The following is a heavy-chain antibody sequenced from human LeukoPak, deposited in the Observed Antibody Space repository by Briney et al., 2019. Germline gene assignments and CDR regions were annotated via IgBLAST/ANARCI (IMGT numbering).Heavy chain of an antibody. D-gene: IGHD3-3*01. CDR2: IYYSGST. Sequence: SETLSLTCTVSGGSISSSSYCWGWIRQPPGKGLEWIGSIYYSGSTYYNPSLKSRVTISVDTSKNQFSLKLSSVTAADTAVYYCARHGVVTDYYYYYYMDVWGKGTTVTVSS. V-gene: IGHV4-39*01. J-gene: IGHJ6*03. CDR3: ARHGVVTDYYYYYYMDV. CDR1: GGSISSSSYC.